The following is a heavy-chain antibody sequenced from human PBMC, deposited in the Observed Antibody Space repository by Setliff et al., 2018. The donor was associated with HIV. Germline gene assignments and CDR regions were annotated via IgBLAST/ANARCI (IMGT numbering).Heavy chain of an antibody. CDR1: GYTFTSYG. V-gene: IGHV1-18*01. Sequence: GASVKVSCKASGYTFTSYGISWVRQAPGQGLEWMGRISAYNGNTNYAQQLQGRVTMTTDTSTSTAYMELRSLRSDDTAVYYCAREIAARRGGYYYYYYMDVWGKGTTVTVSS. CDR3: AREIAARRGGYYYYYYMDV. CDR2: ISAYNGNT. D-gene: IGHD6-6*01. J-gene: IGHJ6*03.